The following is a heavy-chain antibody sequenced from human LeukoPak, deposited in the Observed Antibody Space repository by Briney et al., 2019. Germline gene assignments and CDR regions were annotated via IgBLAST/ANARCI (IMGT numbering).Heavy chain of an antibody. CDR3: ARGSDYMAY. CDR1: GFTVSSNY. CDR2: ISSSSSYI. V-gene: IGHV3-21*01. J-gene: IGHJ4*02. Sequence: GGSLRLSCAASGFTVSSNYMSWVRQAPGKGLEWVSSISSSSSYIYYADSVKGRFTISRDNAKNSLYLQMNSLRAEDTAVYYCARGSDYMAYWGQGTLVTVSS.